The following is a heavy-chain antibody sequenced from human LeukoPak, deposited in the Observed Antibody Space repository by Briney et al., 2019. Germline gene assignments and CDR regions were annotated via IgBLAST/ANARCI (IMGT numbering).Heavy chain of an antibody. CDR1: GFVFSTYG. J-gene: IGHJ4*02. CDR3: AKGLRRDSGYDATYFDY. D-gene: IGHD5-12*01. CDR2: IRYDGSNK. V-gene: IGHV3-30*02. Sequence: GGSLRLSCAASGFVFSTYGMHWVRQAPDKVLEWVAFIRYDGSNKYYADSVKGRFTISRDNSKNTLYLQMNSLRPEDTAVYYCAKGLRRDSGYDATYFDYWGQGTLVTVSS.